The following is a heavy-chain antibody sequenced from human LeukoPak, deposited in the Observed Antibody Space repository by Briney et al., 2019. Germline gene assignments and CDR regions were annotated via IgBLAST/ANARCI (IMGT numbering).Heavy chain of an antibody. CDR2: ISGYNGNT. CDR1: GYTFSNYG. Sequence: ASVKVSCKASGYTFSNYGITWVRQAPGQGLEWMGWISGYNGNTNSAQKFQGRVTMTTETSTSTAYMELRSLRSDDTAVYYCARTCSGSSCYVIYWGQGTLLTVSS. D-gene: IGHD2-2*01. V-gene: IGHV1-18*01. J-gene: IGHJ4*02. CDR3: ARTCSGSSCYVIY.